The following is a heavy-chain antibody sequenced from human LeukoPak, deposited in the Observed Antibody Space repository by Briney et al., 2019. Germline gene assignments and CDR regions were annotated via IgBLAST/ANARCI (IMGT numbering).Heavy chain of an antibody. CDR2: IKQDGSET. V-gene: IGHV3-7*03. J-gene: IGHJ4*02. CDR1: GFSFSGYW. CDR3: AREEVKSFDN. Sequence: QPGGSLRLSCAASGFSFSGYWMTWVRQAPGKGLEWVANIKQDGSETSYVTSVRGRFTISRDNAKNSLYLQMNNLRVGDTAVYFCAREEVKSFDNWGQGTLVTVSS.